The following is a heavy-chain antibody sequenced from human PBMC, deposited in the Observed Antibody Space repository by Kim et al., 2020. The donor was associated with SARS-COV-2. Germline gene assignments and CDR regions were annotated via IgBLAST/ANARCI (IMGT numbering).Heavy chain of an antibody. CDR2: IYLGDSDT. Sequence: GESLKISCKTSGYSFTRHWIGWVRQMPGKGPEWMAMIYLGDSDTRYRPSFQGQVTISADKSISTAYLQWSSLKASDSAMYYCARLTGTGSSPGYWGQGTLVTVSS. J-gene: IGHJ4*02. D-gene: IGHD6-13*01. V-gene: IGHV5-51*01. CDR3: ARLTGTGSSPGY. CDR1: GYSFTRHW.